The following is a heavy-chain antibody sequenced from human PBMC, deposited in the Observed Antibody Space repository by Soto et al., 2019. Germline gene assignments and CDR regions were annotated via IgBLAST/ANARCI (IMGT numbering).Heavy chain of an antibody. CDR2: INRSGST. Sequence: SETLSLTCAVYGGSFSGYYWSWIRQPPGKGLEWIGEINRSGSTNYNPSLKSRVTISVDTSKNQFSLKLSSVTAADTAVYYCARDGIAARGVDYWGQGTLVTVSS. CDR1: GGSFSGYY. CDR3: ARDGIAARGVDY. D-gene: IGHD6-6*01. J-gene: IGHJ4*02. V-gene: IGHV4-34*01.